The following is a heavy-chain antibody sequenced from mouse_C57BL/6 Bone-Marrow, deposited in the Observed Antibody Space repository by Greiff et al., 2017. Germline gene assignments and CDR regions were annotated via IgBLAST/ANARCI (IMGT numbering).Heavy chain of an antibody. D-gene: IGHD1-1*01. CDR1: GYTFTSYW. CDR2: IDPSDSYT. CDR3: ARGLRYYYCDD. V-gene: IGHV1-69*01. J-gene: IGHJ2*01. Sequence: VQLQQPGAELVMPGASVKLSCKASGYTFTSYWMHWVKQRPGQGLEWIGEIDPSDSYTNYNPKFKGKSTLTLDISSSTAYVQLSSLTSENSAVYYSARGLRYYYCDDWGQGTTLTVSS.